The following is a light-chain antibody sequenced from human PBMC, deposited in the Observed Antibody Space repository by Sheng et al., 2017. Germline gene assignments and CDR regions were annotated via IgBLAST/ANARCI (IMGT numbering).Light chain of an antibody. CDR3: MQYTQFPLT. CDR1: QSLVHSDGNTY. CDR2: KVS. Sequence: DVVLTQSPVSLPVTLGQPASISCTSSQSLVHSDGNTYLNWFHQRPGQSPRRLIYKVSNRDSGVPDRFSGSGSGTDFTLKISRVEAEDVAIYYCMQYTQFPLTFGGGTQVEIK. V-gene: IGKV2-30*02. J-gene: IGKJ4*01.